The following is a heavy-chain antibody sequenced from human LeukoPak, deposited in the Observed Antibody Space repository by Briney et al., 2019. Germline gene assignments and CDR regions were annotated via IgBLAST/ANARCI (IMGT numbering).Heavy chain of an antibody. D-gene: IGHD3-10*01. CDR2: ISYDGSNK. V-gene: IGHV3-30-3*01. CDR3: ARDGVLLWFGELSPPLDY. Sequence: GRSLRLSCAASGFTFDDYAMHWVRQAPGKGLEWVAVISYDGSNKYYADSVKGRFTISRDNSKNTLYLQMNSLRAEDTAVYYCARDGVLLWFGELSPPLDYWGQGTLVTVSS. CDR1: GFTFDDYA. J-gene: IGHJ4*02.